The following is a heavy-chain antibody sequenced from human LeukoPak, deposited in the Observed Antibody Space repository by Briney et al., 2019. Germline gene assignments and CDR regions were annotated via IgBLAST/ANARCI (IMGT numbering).Heavy chain of an antibody. CDR3: TRLGGSTFDY. D-gene: IGHD2-15*01. CDR2: IRSKANSYAT. CDR1: GFTFSGST. Sequence: GGSLRLSCAASGFTFSGSTMLWVRQASGKGLEWVGHIRSKANSYATAYAASVKGRFTISRDDSKNVAYLQMNSLRSEDTAVYYCTRLGGSTFDYWGQGTLVTVSS. V-gene: IGHV3-73*01. J-gene: IGHJ4*02.